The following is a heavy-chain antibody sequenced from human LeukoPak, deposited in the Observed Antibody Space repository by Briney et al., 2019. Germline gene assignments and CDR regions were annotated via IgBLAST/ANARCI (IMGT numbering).Heavy chain of an antibody. J-gene: IGHJ4*02. CDR3: ARDMVRGVIA. Sequence: GGSLRLSCAPSAFTFSSYGMHWVRQAPGKGLEWVAIIWSDGSNKNYADSVTGRFTISRNNSKNTLYLKMNSLRAEDTAVYYCARDMVRGVIAWGQGTLVTVSS. V-gene: IGHV3-33*01. D-gene: IGHD3-10*01. CDR2: IWSDGSNK. CDR1: AFTFSSYG.